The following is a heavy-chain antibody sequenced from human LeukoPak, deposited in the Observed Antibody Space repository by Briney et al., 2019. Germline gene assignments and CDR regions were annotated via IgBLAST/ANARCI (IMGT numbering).Heavy chain of an antibody. V-gene: IGHV4-39*01. CDR2: IYYSGTT. D-gene: IGHD2-2*02. CDR1: GGSISSSNYY. CDR3: ARKFCTSDNCNRGYFGY. Sequence: SETLSLTCTVSGGSISSSNYYWAWIRQPPGKGLEWIGTIYYSGTTYYNPSLNSRLTMSADTSKNQFSLKLSSVTAADTAIYFCARKFCTSDNCNRGYFGYWGQGTLVTVSS. J-gene: IGHJ4*02.